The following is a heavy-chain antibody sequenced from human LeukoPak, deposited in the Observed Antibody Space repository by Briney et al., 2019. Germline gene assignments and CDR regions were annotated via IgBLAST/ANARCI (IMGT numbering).Heavy chain of an antibody. V-gene: IGHV3-30*02. J-gene: IGHJ4*02. CDR3: ARVMGRYCSSTSCYVDY. D-gene: IGHD2-2*01. Sequence: GGSLRLSCAASGFTFSSYGMHWVRQAPGKGLEWVTFIRYDGSNKYYADSVKGRFTISRDNSENTLYLQMNSLRAEDTAVYYCARVMGRYCSSTSCYVDYWGQGTLVTVSS. CDR1: GFTFSSYG. CDR2: IRYDGSNK.